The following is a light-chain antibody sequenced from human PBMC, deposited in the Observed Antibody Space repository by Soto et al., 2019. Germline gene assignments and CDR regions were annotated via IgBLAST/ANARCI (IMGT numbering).Light chain of an antibody. J-gene: IGKJ2*01. V-gene: IGKV3-20*01. CDR1: QSVSSRH. Sequence: EIVLTQSPGTLSLSPGERATLSCRASQSVSSRHLAWYQQKPGQAPRLLIYGASSRATGIPDRFSGSGSGTDFTLTISRLEPEDFAVYYCQQYDGSLYTFCQGTKLEIK. CDR2: GAS. CDR3: QQYDGSLYT.